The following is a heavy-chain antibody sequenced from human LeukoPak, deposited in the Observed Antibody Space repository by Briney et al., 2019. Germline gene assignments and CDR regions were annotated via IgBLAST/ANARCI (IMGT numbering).Heavy chain of an antibody. CDR3: ARDPNYRGYVDY. Sequence: ASVKVSCKASGGTFSSYAISWVRQAPGQGLEWMGGIIPIFGTANYAQKFQGRVTITADKSTSTAYMELSSLRSEDTAVYYCARDPNYRGYVDYWGQGTLVTASS. CDR2: IIPIFGTA. J-gene: IGHJ4*02. D-gene: IGHD3-10*01. V-gene: IGHV1-69*06. CDR1: GGTFSSYA.